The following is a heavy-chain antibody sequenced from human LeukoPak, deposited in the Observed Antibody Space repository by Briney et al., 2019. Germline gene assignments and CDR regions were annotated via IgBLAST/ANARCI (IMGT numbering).Heavy chain of an antibody. Sequence: GGSLRLSCVASGFTFSSYWMHWVRQDPRKGLVWVSRISGDGRNINYADSVRGRFTISRDNAKNTLYLQMNTLRVEDTAVYYCARDSRIVGATGGSDSWGQGTLVTVSS. CDR2: ISGDGRNI. J-gene: IGHJ5*01. D-gene: IGHD1-26*01. V-gene: IGHV3-74*01. CDR3: ARDSRIVGATGGSDS. CDR1: GFTFSSYW.